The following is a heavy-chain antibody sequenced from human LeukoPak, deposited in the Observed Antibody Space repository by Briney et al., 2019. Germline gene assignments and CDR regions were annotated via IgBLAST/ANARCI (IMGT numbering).Heavy chain of an antibody. J-gene: IGHJ4*02. Sequence: GGSLRLSCAASGFTFSSYSMNWVRQAPGKGLEWVSSISSSSSYIYYADSVKGRFTISRDNAKNSLYLQMNSLRAEDTAVYYCAREETYYYDSSGLDYWGQGTLVTVSS. CDR1: GFTFSSYS. D-gene: IGHD3-22*01. CDR3: AREETYYYDSSGLDY. CDR2: ISSSSSYI. V-gene: IGHV3-21*01.